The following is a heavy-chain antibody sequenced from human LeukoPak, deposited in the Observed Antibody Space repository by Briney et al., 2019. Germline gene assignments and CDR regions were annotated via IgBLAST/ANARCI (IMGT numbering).Heavy chain of an antibody. CDR2: IYYSGST. J-gene: IGHJ5*02. V-gene: IGHV4-31*03. D-gene: IGHD3-9*01. CDR1: GGSISSGGYY. Sequence: SETLSLTCTVSGGSISSGGYYWSWIRQHPGKGLEWIGYIYYSGSTHYNPSLKSRVTISVDTSKNQFSLKLSCVTAADTAVYYCARDMTDWWFDPWGQGTLVTVSS. CDR3: ARDMTDWWFDP.